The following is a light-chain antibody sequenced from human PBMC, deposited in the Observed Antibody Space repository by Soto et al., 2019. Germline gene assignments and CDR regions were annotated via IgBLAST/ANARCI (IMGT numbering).Light chain of an antibody. CDR3: QQYGSSPCT. CDR1: QSVSSSY. CDR2: GAS. V-gene: IGKV3-20*01. J-gene: IGKJ2*02. Sequence: EIVLTQSPGTLSLSPGERATLSCRASQSVSSSYLAWYQQKPGQAPRLLIYGASSRATGIPDRFSGSGSGTLFTLPISRLEPEDFAVYYCQQYGSSPCTFGQGPKLAIK.